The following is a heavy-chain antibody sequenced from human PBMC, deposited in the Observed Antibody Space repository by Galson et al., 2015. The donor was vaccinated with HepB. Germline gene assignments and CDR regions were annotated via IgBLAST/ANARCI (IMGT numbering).Heavy chain of an antibody. Sequence: SLRLSCAASGFTFSSYGMHWVRQAPGKGLEWVAFIRYDGSNKYYADSVKGRFTISRDNSKDTLYLQMNSLRAEDTAVYYCAKTYGSGYYFDYWGQGTLVTVSS. V-gene: IGHV3-30*02. CDR2: IRYDGSNK. CDR1: GFTFSSYG. J-gene: IGHJ4*02. D-gene: IGHD3-22*01. CDR3: AKTYGSGYYFDY.